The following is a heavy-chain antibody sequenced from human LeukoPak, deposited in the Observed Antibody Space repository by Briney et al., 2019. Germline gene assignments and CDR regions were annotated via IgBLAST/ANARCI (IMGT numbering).Heavy chain of an antibody. CDR1: GFTFSSYW. J-gene: IGHJ4*02. CDR2: INTDGSST. Sequence: GGSLRLSCAASGFTFSSYWMHWVRQAPGKGLVWVSRINTDGSSTAYADSVKGRFTISRDNAENTLYLQMNSLRAEDTAVYYCAVVVVTAIHAYWGQGTLVTVSS. D-gene: IGHD2-21*02. V-gene: IGHV3-74*01. CDR3: AVVVVTAIHAY.